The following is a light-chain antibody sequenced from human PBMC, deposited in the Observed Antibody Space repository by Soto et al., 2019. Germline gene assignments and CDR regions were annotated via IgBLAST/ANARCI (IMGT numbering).Light chain of an antibody. CDR3: QCYSDPPPAV. CDR1: QGISSD. J-gene: IGKJ3*01. Sequence: EKVMTQSPATLFVSPGERATLSCRASQGISSDLAWYQQKPGQAPRLLIYGASTRATGIPARFSGSGSGTEFTLTISSLQSEDFAVYYCQCYSDPPPAVFGPGTKVEIK. V-gene: IGKV3D-15*01. CDR2: GAS.